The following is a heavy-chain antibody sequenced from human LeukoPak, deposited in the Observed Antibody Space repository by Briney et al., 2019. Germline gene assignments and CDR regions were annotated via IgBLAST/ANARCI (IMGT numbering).Heavy chain of an antibody. CDR2: IYYSGST. Sequence: SETLSLTCTVSGGSISSSSYYWGWIRQPPGKGLEWIGSIYYSGSTYYNPSLKSRVTISVDTSKNQFSLKLSSVTAADTAVYYCARGNYGGNSFDYWGQGTLVTVSS. V-gene: IGHV4-39*07. CDR1: GGSISSSSYY. D-gene: IGHD4-23*01. CDR3: ARGNYGGNSFDY. J-gene: IGHJ4*02.